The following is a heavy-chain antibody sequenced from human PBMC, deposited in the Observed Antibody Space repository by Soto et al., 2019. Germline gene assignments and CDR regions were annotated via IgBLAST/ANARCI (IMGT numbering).Heavy chain of an antibody. CDR1: GFIVSSNY. J-gene: IGHJ4*02. Sequence: PGGSLRLSCAASGFIVSSNYMNWVRQVPGKGLEWVSVIYSGGSTYYADSVKGRFTISRDNSKNTVYLQMSSLRAEDTAVYYCARDRMATDWGQGTLVTVSS. CDR3: ARDRMATD. CDR2: IYSGGST. V-gene: IGHV3-66*01.